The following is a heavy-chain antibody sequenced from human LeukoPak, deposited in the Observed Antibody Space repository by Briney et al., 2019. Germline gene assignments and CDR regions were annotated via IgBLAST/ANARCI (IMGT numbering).Heavy chain of an antibody. Sequence: SETLSLTCTVSGGSISSYYWSWIRQPPGKGLEWIGYIYYSGSTNYNPSLKSRVTISVDTSKNQFSLKLSSVTAADTAVYYCATRGYSYALDTFDIWGQGTMVTVSS. D-gene: IGHD5-18*01. CDR3: ATRGYSYALDTFDI. J-gene: IGHJ3*02. CDR2: IYYSGST. V-gene: IGHV4-59*01. CDR1: GGSISSYY.